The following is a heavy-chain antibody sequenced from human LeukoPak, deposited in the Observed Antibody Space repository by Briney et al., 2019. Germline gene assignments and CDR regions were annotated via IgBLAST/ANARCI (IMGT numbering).Heavy chain of an antibody. Sequence: GSLRLSCAASGFSFSSYGVDWVRQAPGKGLEWVAFIRYDGNNKDYAESVKGRFTISRDNSKNTLYLQMNRLRVEDTAVYYCAKGYGDLVAFDIWGQGTMVTVSS. J-gene: IGHJ3*02. V-gene: IGHV3-30*02. CDR3: AKGYGDLVAFDI. CDR1: GFSFSSYG. D-gene: IGHD4-17*01. CDR2: IRYDGNNK.